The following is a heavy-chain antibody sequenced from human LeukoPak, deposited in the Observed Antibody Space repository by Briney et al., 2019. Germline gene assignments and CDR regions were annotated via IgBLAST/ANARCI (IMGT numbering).Heavy chain of an antibody. CDR3: AKNSQSYFDY. CDR2: ISHDAFAT. CDR1: GFTLSSHG. J-gene: IGHJ4*02. V-gene: IGHV3-23*01. D-gene: IGHD4-11*01. Sequence: GGSLRLSCAASGFTLSSHGMTWVRQAPGKGLEWVSGISHDAFATYYADSVKGRFTISRDTSKNTLFLQMNSLRAEDTAVYYCAKNSQSYFDYWGRGTLVIVSS.